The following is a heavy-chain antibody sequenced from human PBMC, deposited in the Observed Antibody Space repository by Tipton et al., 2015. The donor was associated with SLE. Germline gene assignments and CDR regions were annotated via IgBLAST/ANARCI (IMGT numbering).Heavy chain of an antibody. CDR3: ARGDVDTAMITHFDY. D-gene: IGHD5-18*01. V-gene: IGHV4-59*01. CDR1: GGSISSYY. CDR2: IYYSGTT. Sequence: TLSLTCTVSGGSISSYYWSWIRQSPGKGLEWIGYIYYSGTTNYNPTLKSRVTISVDTSKNQFSLMLSSVTAADTAVYYCARGDVDTAMITHFDYWGQGTLVTVSS. J-gene: IGHJ4*02.